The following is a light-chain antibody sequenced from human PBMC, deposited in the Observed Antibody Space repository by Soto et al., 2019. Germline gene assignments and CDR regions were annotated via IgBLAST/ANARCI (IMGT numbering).Light chain of an antibody. J-gene: IGKJ4*01. CDR3: QQCYSSPLT. CDR2: AAS. Sequence: DIPMTQSQSSLSASLGECVYIXCRASQSISSYLNWYQQKPGKAPKLLIYAASSLQSGVPSRFSGSGSGTDFTLTISSLQPEDFATYYCQQCYSSPLTFGGGTKVDI. V-gene: IGKV1-39*01. CDR1: QSISSY.